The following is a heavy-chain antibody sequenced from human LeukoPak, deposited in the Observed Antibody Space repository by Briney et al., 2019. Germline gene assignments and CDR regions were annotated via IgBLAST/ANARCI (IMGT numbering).Heavy chain of an antibody. J-gene: IGHJ4*02. CDR1: GFTFSSYG. Sequence: HPGGSLRLSCAASGFTFSSYGMHWVRQAPGKGLEWVAVISYDGSNKYYADSVKGRFTISRDNSKNTLYLQMNSLRAEDTAVYYCAKGRLTGDFDYWGQGTLATVSS. CDR2: ISYDGSNK. D-gene: IGHD1-14*01. CDR3: AKGRLTGDFDY. V-gene: IGHV3-30*18.